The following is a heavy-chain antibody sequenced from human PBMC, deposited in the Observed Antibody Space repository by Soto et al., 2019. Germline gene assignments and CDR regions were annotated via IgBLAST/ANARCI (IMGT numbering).Heavy chain of an antibody. Sequence: QVQLVQSGGGVVQAGNSLRLSCTASGLTFTSSSFHWVRQAPGKGLEWVAVISENGDRQYSTESVRGRFLISRDSSKNQGYLRMTTLRPEATGVFFCARRLATTVSALGYWGRGALVTVSS. CDR1: GLTFTSSS. V-gene: IGHV3-30-3*01. CDR3: ARRLATTVSALGY. J-gene: IGHJ4*02. CDR2: ISENGDRQ. D-gene: IGHD4-17*01.